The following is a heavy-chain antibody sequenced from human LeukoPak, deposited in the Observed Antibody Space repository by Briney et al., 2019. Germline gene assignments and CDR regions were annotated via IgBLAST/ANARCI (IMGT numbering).Heavy chain of an antibody. J-gene: IGHJ4*02. V-gene: IGHV4-39*01. Sequence: SETLSLTCTVSGGSISSSSYYWGWIRQPPGKGLEWIGSIYYSGSTYYNPSLKSRVTISVDTSKNQLSLKLSSVTAADTAVYYCARQWGYYDSSGAHPLPDYWGQGTLVTVSS. CDR1: GGSISSSSYY. CDR2: IYYSGST. D-gene: IGHD3-22*01. CDR3: ARQWGYYDSSGAHPLPDY.